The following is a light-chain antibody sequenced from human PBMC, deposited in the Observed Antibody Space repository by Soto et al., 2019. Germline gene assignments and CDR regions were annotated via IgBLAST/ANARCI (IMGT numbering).Light chain of an antibody. CDR1: SSDVGRYHL. Sequence: QSALTQPASVSGSPGQSITISCTGTSSDVGRYHLVSWYQQHPGKAPKLMIFEDTERPSGVSNRFYGSKSGNTASLTISGLQTEDEADYYCCSYAGGTSVVFGGGTKLTVL. CDR3: CSYAGGTSVV. CDR2: EDT. J-gene: IGLJ2*01. V-gene: IGLV2-23*01.